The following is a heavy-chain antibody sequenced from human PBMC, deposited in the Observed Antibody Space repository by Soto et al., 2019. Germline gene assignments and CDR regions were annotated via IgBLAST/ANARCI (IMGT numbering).Heavy chain of an antibody. Sequence: QVHLQQWGAGLLKPSETLSLTCAVYGGSVNAYYWNWIRQPPGKGLEWIGEINHTGGTHYNPSLKSRVTMSVDTSKNQFSLRLSSVTASDTAIYYCATRITVFGVLIPPFDPWGQGTEVTVSS. D-gene: IGHD3-3*01. CDR2: INHTGGT. V-gene: IGHV4-34*02. J-gene: IGHJ5*02. CDR1: GGSVNAYY. CDR3: ATRITVFGVLIPPFDP.